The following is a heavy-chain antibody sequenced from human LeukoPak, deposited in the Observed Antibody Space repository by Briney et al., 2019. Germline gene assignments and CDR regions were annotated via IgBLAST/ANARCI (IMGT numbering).Heavy chain of an antibody. V-gene: IGHV3-23*01. Sequence: GGTLRLSCAASGFTFSSYGMSWVRQAPGKGLEWVSAISGSGGSTYYADSVKGRFTISRDNSKNTLYLQMNSLRAEDTALYYCARDGYGDYVRSFDYWGQGTLVTVSS. CDR1: GFTFSSYG. CDR2: ISGSGGST. J-gene: IGHJ4*02. CDR3: ARDGYGDYVRSFDY. D-gene: IGHD4-17*01.